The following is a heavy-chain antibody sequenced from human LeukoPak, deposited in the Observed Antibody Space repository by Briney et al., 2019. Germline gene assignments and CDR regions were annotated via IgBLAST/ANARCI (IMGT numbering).Heavy chain of an antibody. D-gene: IGHD3-10*01. Sequence: SETLSLTCTVSGGSISSSSYYWGWIRQPPGKGLEWIGSIYYSGSTYYNPSLKSRVTISVDTSKNQFSLKLSSVTAADTAVYYCARDREVRGVDWGQGTLVTVSS. CDR1: GGSISSSSYY. CDR3: ARDREVRGVD. CDR2: IYYSGST. V-gene: IGHV4-39*07. J-gene: IGHJ4*02.